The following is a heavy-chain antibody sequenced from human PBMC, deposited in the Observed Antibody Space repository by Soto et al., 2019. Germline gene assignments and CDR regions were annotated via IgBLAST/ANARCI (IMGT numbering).Heavy chain of an antibody. V-gene: IGHV3-15*01. D-gene: IGHD3-22*01. CDR3: TTGLSNGYYDFDY. J-gene: IGHJ4*02. CDR2: IKGEADGGTT. Sequence: VGSLRLSCAASGFTFSEHFMDWVRQAPGKGLEWVGRIKGEADGGTTDYAAPVKGRITISRDHSKDTLYLQMNSLKTEDTAVYYCTTGLSNGYYDFDYWGQGTPVTVSS. CDR1: GFTFSEHF.